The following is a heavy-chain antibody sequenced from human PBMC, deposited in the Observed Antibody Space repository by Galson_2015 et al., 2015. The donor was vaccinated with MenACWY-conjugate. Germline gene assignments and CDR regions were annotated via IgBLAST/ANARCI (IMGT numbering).Heavy chain of an antibody. Sequence: ETLSLTCSVSGGSVSDSHWSWIRQSPGKGLEWIGYIYFGGSTNYNPSLESRVTISLDTSKNQISLRLTSVTAADTAVYYCARQFTDNQLLWGDWFDPWGRGTLVTVSS. CDR3: ARQFTDNQLLWGDWFDP. D-gene: IGHD3-16*01. V-gene: IGHV4-59*02. CDR2: IYFGGST. CDR1: GGSVSDSH. J-gene: IGHJ5*02.